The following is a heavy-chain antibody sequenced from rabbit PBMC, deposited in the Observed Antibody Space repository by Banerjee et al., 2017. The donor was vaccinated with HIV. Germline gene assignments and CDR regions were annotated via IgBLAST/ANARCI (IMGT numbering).Heavy chain of an antibody. CDR1: GFSFSSTYW. Sequence: QSLEESGGDLVKPGASLTLTCTASGFSFSSTYWICWVRQAPGKGLEWLGCIYGGSSGNTYYASWAKGRFTISTTSSTTVTLQMTSLTAADTATYFCATNRGTGYIYAYGMDLWGPGTLVTVS. V-gene: IGHV1S40*01. CDR3: ATNRGTGYIYAYGMDL. J-gene: IGHJ6*01. CDR2: IYGGSSGNT. D-gene: IGHD6-1*01.